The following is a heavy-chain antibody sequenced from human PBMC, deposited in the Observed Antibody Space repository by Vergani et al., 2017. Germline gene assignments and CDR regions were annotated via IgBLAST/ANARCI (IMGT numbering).Heavy chain of an antibody. CDR1: GFTFSSYA. Sequence: VQLVESGGGLVQPGGSLRLSCAASGFTFSSYAMHWVRQAPGKGLEWVAVISYDGSNKYYADSVKGRFTISRDNSKNTLYLQMNSLRAEDTAVYYCARGKWLVQSPKADFDYWGQGTLVTVSS. D-gene: IGHD6-19*01. CDR2: ISYDGSNK. V-gene: IGHV3-30-3*01. J-gene: IGHJ4*02. CDR3: ARGKWLVQSPKADFDY.